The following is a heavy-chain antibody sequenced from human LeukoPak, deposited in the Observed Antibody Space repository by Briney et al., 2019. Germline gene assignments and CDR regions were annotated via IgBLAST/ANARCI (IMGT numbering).Heavy chain of an antibody. D-gene: IGHD2-2*01. CDR3: ASTYCSSTSCYAAALWYFDY. J-gene: IGHJ4*02. V-gene: IGHV1-69*05. CDR2: IIPIFGTA. Sequence: SVKVSCKASGGTFSSYAISWVRQAPGQGLEWMGTIIPIFGTANYAQKFQGRVTITTDESTSTAYMELSSLRSEDTAVYYCASTYCSSTSCYAAALWYFDYWGQGTLVTVSS. CDR1: GGTFSSYA.